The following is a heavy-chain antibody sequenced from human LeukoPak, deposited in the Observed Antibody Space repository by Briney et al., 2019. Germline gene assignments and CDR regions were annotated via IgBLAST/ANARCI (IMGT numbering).Heavy chain of an antibody. CDR3: ARDGAYSSGWYVVENYYYYMDV. CDR1: GFTFSSYA. V-gene: IGHV3-11*04. CDR2: ISSSGSTI. Sequence: PGGSLRLSCAASGFTFSSYAMSWIRQAPGKRLEWVSYISSSGSTIYYADSVKGRFTISRDNAKNSLYLQMNSLRAADTAVYYCARDGAYSSGWYVVENYYYYMDVWGKGTTVTVSS. D-gene: IGHD6-19*01. J-gene: IGHJ6*03.